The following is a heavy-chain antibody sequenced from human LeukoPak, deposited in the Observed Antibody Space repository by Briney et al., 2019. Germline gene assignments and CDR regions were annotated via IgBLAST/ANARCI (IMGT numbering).Heavy chain of an antibody. V-gene: IGHV4-4*02. CDR3: ARDRLGGSYGRGAFIDY. J-gene: IGHJ4*02. CDR1: GGSISSSNW. CDR2: IYHSGST. Sequence: PSETLSLTCTVSGGSISSSNWWSWVRQPPGKGLEWIGEIYHSGSTNYNPSLKSRVTISVDKSKNQFSLKLSSVTAADTAVYYCARDRLGGSYGRGAFIDYWGQGTLVTVSS. D-gene: IGHD1-26*01.